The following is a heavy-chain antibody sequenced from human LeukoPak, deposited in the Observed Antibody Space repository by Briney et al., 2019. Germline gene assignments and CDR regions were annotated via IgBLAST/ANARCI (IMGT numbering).Heavy chain of an antibody. D-gene: IGHD2-8*01. Sequence: SVKVSCKASGGTFSSYAISWVRQAPGQGLEWMGRIIPILGIANYAQKFQGRVTITADKSTSTAYMELRSLRSDDTAVYYCARSRHTEGWSADCWGQGTLVSVSS. CDR1: GGTFSSYA. J-gene: IGHJ4*02. CDR2: IIPILGIA. CDR3: ARSRHTEGWSADC. V-gene: IGHV1-69*04.